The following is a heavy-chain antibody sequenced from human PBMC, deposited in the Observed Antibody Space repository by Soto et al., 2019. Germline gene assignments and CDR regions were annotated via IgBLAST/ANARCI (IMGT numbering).Heavy chain of an antibody. CDR2: VYYRGRS. Sequence: SETLSLTCTVSGGSVSNSNYYWGWIRRSPGKGLEWIGSVYYRGRSYSKSSVKSRVTISVDTSKNQFSLNLNSVTASDTAVYYCVSQRTSVLTQAYFDYWGPGALVTVSS. CDR1: GGSVSNSNYY. D-gene: IGHD2-8*01. J-gene: IGHJ4*02. CDR3: VSQRTSVLTQAYFDY. V-gene: IGHV4-39*01.